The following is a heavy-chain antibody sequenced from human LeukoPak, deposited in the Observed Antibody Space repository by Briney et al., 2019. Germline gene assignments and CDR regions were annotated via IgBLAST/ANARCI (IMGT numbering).Heavy chain of an antibody. D-gene: IGHD1-26*01. V-gene: IGHV4-61*02. CDR1: GGSISSGSYY. CDR2: IYTSGST. J-gene: IGHJ3*02. CDR3: ARERGRLVGATTEWYDAFDI. Sequence: PSETLSLTCTVSGGSISSGSYYWSWIRRPAGKGLEWIGRIYTSGSTNYNPSLKSRVTISVDTSKNQFSLKLSSVTAADTAVYYCARERGRLVGATTEWYDAFDIWGQGTMVTVSS.